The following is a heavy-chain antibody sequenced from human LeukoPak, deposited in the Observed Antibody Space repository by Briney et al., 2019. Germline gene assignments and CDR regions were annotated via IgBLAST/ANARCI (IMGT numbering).Heavy chain of an antibody. J-gene: IGHJ4*02. D-gene: IGHD6-19*01. Sequence: GGSLRLSCAASGFTFSRYGMHWVPQAPGKGLEWVAFIRYDGSNKYYADSVKGRFTISRHNAKNSLYLQMNSLRAEDTALYYCARGFDNLGSGWYSYWGQGALVTVPS. V-gene: IGHV3-30*02. CDR3: ARGFDNLGSGWYSY. CDR2: IRYDGSNK. CDR1: GFTFSRYG.